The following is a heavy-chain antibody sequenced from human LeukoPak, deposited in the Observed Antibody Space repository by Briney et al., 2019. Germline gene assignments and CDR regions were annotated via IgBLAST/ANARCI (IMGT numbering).Heavy chain of an antibody. Sequence: GASVKVSCKASGYTFTDSYMHWVRQAPGQGLEWMGWINPKTGGTNYAQRFQGRVTMTRDTSIRTAYMELNRLRSDDTAVYYCARDGRLTIFVRGIITEGSPPKNWGQGTLVTVSS. CDR3: ARDGRLTIFVRGIITEGSPPKN. CDR1: GYTFTDSY. V-gene: IGHV1-2*02. CDR2: INPKTGGT. D-gene: IGHD3-10*01. J-gene: IGHJ4*02.